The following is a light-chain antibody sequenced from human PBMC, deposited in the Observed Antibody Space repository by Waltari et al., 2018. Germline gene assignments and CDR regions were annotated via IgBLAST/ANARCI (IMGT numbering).Light chain of an antibody. CDR2: WAS. Sequence: DIVMSQSPDSLAVSLGESATIKGKSTQSLLYSSNNKNYFAWYQQKPGQPPKLLIYWASTRESGVPDRFSGSGSGTDFTLTISSLQAEDVAIYYCQQYYSTLVFGQGTKLEIK. CDR3: QQYYSTLV. V-gene: IGKV4-1*01. J-gene: IGKJ2*01. CDR1: QSLLYSSNNKNY.